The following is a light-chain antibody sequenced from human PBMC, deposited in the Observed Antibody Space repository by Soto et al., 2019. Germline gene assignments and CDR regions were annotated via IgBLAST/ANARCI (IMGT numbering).Light chain of an antibody. CDR2: DVS. CDR3: SSYTSSSTYV. J-gene: IGLJ1*01. Sequence: QSALTQPPSVSGSPGQSVTISCTGTSSDVGSYIRVSWYQQPPGTAPKLMIYDVSHRPSGVPDRFSGSKSGNTAPLTISGLQAEDEADYYCSSYTSSSTYVFGTGTKVTVL. V-gene: IGLV2-18*02. CDR1: SSDVGSYIR.